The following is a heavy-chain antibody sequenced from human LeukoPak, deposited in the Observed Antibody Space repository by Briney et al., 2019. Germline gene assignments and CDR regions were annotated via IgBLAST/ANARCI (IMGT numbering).Heavy chain of an antibody. CDR2: ISGGGGNT. Sequence: GGSLRLSCAASGFTFSNFAMSWVRQAPGKGLELVSSISGGGGNTYNADSVKGRFTISRDNSKNTLYLQMSSLRAEDTAVYYCAKWGATRGYFDYWGQGTLVTVSS. D-gene: IGHD1-26*01. V-gene: IGHV3-23*01. CDR3: AKWGATRGYFDY. J-gene: IGHJ4*02. CDR1: GFTFSNFA.